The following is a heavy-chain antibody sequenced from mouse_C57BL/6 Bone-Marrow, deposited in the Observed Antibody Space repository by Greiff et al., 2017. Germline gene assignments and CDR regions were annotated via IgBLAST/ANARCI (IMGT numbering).Heavy chain of an antibody. Sequence: QVQLQQSGAELVKPGASVKLSCKASGYNFTEYSIHWVKQRSGQGLEWIGWFYPGSGSIKSNEKFKDKATLTAYKSSSTGYMELRRLTSEDSAVYFGARREVLDYYGSPWVAYWSQGNLVTVSA. CDR3: ARREVLDYYGSPWVAY. V-gene: IGHV1-62-2*01. CDR2: FYPGSGSI. CDR1: GYNFTEYS. J-gene: IGHJ3*01. D-gene: IGHD1-1*01.